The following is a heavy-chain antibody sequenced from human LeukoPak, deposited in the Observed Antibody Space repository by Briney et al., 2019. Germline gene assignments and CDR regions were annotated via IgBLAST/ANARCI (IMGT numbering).Heavy chain of an antibody. CDR2: ISAYNGNT. Sequence: PGASVKVSCKASGYTFTSYGISWVRQAPGQGLEWVGWISAYNGNTNYAQKLQGRATMTTDTSTSTAYMELRSLRSDDTAVYYCARVITIFGNYYYYYMDVWGKGTTVTVSS. CDR1: GYTFTSYG. D-gene: IGHD3-3*01. J-gene: IGHJ6*03. CDR3: ARVITIFGNYYYYYMDV. V-gene: IGHV1-18*01.